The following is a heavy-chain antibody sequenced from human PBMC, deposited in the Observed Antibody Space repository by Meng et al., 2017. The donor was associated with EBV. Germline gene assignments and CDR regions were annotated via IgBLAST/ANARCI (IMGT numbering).Heavy chain of an antibody. CDR3: ARDILYV. CDR1: GYTFTSYA. CDR2: INTNPGNP. D-gene: IGHD3-9*01. V-gene: IGHV7-4-1*02. J-gene: IGHJ4*02. Sequence: QSGLDLQKLVPSLKVSCKPSGYTFTSYAMNWVRQAPGQGLEWMEWINTNPGNPTYAQGFTGRFVFSLDTSVSTAYLQISSLKAEDTAVYYCARDILYVWGQGTLVTVSS.